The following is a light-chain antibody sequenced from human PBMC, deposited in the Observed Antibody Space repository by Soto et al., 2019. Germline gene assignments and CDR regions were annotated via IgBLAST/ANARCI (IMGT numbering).Light chain of an antibody. Sequence: EIVLTQSPGTLYLSPGERATLSCRASQSVSSSYLAWYQQKPGQAPRLLIYGASSRATGVPDRFNGSGSGADFTLTISRLEPEDFAVYYCQQYGGSPPYTFGQGTKLEIK. V-gene: IGKV3-20*01. J-gene: IGKJ2*01. CDR1: QSVSSSY. CDR2: GAS. CDR3: QQYGGSPPYT.